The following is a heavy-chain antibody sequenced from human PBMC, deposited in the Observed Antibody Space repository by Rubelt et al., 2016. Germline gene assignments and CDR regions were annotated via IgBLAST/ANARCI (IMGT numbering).Heavy chain of an antibody. V-gene: IGHV4-39*07. CDR2: IYYSGRT. CDR1: GGSISSSSYY. J-gene: IGHJ4*02. CDR3: ARGRQYYDRSGYYY. D-gene: IGHD3-22*01. Sequence: QLQLQESGPGLVKPSETLSLTCTVSGGSISSSSYYWGWIRQPPGKGLGWIGSIYYSGRTYYNPSLKGRVPISVETSKRQFSLKLGSVTAADTAVYYCARGRQYYDRSGYYYWGQGTLVTVSS.